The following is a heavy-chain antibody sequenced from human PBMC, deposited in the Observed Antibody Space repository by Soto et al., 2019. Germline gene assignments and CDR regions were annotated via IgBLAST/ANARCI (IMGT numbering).Heavy chain of an antibody. CDR3: AREGRLLGAFDI. CDR2: IKPDGSDK. CDR1: GFTLSTYW. D-gene: IGHD2-15*01. Sequence: EVQLVESGGGLVQPGGSLRLSCAISGFTLSTYWMAWARQAPGKGLEWVANIKPDGSDKYYVDSVKGRFTISRDNAKNSLYLQMNSLRAEDTAEYYCAREGRLLGAFDIWGQGTLVTVSS. V-gene: IGHV3-7*01. J-gene: IGHJ3*02.